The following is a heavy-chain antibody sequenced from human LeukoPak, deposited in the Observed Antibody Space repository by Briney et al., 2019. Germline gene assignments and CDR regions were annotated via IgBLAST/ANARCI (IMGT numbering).Heavy chain of an antibody. D-gene: IGHD4-17*01. CDR1: GGSFSGYY. J-gene: IGHJ4*02. CDR3: ARHEYGDYNY. V-gene: IGHV4-34*01. CDR2: INHSGST. Sequence: PSETLSLTCAVYGGSFSGYYWSWIRQPTGKGLEWIGEINHSGSTNYNPSLKSRVTISVDTSKNQFSLKLSSVTAADTAVYYCARHEYGDYNYWGQGTLVTVSS.